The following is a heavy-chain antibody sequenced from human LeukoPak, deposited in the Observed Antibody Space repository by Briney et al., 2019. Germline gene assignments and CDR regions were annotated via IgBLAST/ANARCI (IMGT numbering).Heavy chain of an antibody. V-gene: IGHV1-18*01. CDR2: VTSDNRDT. CDR3: ARGSHEYWNDY. D-gene: IGHD1-1*01. Sequence: ASVKVSCRASGYNFSAYGMTWVRQAPGQGLEWMGWVTSDNRDTKYATKFQGRVTMTTDMSSTTAYMELRSLRSDDTAVYYCARGSHEYWNDYWGQGTLVTVSS. CDR1: GYNFSAYG. J-gene: IGHJ4*02.